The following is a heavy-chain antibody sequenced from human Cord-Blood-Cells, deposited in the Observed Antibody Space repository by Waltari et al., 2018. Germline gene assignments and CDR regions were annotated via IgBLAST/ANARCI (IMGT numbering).Heavy chain of an antibody. V-gene: IGHV4-38-2*01. CDR2: IYHSGST. CDR3: AQDSGSYYFAFDI. D-gene: IGHD1-26*01. J-gene: IGHJ3*02. Sequence: QVQLQESGPGLVKPSETLSFPCAVPGYSISSGYYWGWIRQPPGKGLEWIGSIYHSGSTYYNPSLKSRVTISVDTSKNQFSLKLSSVTAADTAVYYCAQDSGSYYFAFDIWGQGTMVTVSS. CDR1: GYSISSGYY.